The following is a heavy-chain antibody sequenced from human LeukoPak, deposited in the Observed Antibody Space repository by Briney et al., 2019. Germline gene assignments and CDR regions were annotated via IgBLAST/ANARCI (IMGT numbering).Heavy chain of an antibody. CDR2: ISSSGSTI. Sequence: GGSLRLSCAASGFTFSDYYMSWIRQAPGKGLEWVSYISSSGSTIYYAGSVKGRFTISRDNAKNSLYLQMNSLRAEDTAVYYCASLWGVKGTYGMDVWGQGTTVTVSS. J-gene: IGHJ6*02. CDR3: ASLWGVKGTYGMDV. V-gene: IGHV3-11*01. D-gene: IGHD3-10*01. CDR1: GFTFSDYY.